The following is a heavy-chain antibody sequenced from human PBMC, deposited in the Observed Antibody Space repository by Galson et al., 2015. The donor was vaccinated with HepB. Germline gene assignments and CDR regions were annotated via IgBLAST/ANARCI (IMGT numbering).Heavy chain of an antibody. V-gene: IGHV1-46*01. D-gene: IGHD6-13*01. CDR2: INPSGGST. CDR3: AREWVEQQLVTNWFDP. J-gene: IGHJ5*02. CDR1: GYTFTSYY. Sequence: SVKVSCKASGYTFTSYYMHWVRQAPGQGLEWMGIINPSGGSTSYAQKFQGRVTMTRDTSTSTVYMELSSLRSEDTAVYYCAREWVEQQLVTNWFDPWGQGTLVTVSS.